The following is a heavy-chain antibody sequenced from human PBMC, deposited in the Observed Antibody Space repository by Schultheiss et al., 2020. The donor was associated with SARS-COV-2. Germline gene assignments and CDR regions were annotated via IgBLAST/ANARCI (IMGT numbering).Heavy chain of an antibody. CDR3: AKDRSYSGSYCDP. J-gene: IGHJ5*02. CDR2: IKQDGSEQ. D-gene: IGHD1-26*01. CDR1: GFTFSTYW. Sequence: GGSLRLSCAASGFTFSTYWMSWVRQAPGKGLEWVANIKQDGSEQYYVDSVKGRFTISRDNAKNSLYLQMNSLRVEDTAVYYCAKDRSYSGSYCDPWGQGTLVTVSS. V-gene: IGHV3-7*03.